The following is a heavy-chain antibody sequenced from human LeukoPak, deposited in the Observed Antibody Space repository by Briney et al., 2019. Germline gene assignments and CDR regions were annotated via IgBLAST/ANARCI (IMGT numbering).Heavy chain of an antibody. CDR3: ARELRSGYWPYYYYYMDV. Sequence: PGGSLRLSCAASGFTFSSYWMHWVRQAPGKGLEWVSGINWNGGSTGYADSVKGRFTISRDNAKNSLYLQMNSLRAEDTALYYCARELRSGYWPYYYYYMDVWGKGTTVTVSS. J-gene: IGHJ6*03. D-gene: IGHD3-22*01. CDR2: INWNGGST. V-gene: IGHV3-20*04. CDR1: GFTFSSYW.